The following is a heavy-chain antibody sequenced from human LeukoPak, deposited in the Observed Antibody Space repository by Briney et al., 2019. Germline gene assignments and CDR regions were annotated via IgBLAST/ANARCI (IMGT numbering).Heavy chain of an antibody. CDR2: INHSGST. D-gene: IGHD5-12*01. Sequence: PSETLSLTCAVYGGSFSGYYWGWIRQPPGKGLEWIGEINHSGSTNYNPSLKSRVTISVDTSKNQFSLKLSSVTAADTAVYYCARGPIGYPGYFDYWGQGTLVTVSS. CDR1: GGSFSGYY. V-gene: IGHV4-34*01. J-gene: IGHJ4*02. CDR3: ARGPIGYPGYFDY.